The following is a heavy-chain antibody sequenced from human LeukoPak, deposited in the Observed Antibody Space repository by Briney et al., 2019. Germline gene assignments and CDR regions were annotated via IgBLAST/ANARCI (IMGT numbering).Heavy chain of an antibody. D-gene: IGHD2-15*01. CDR2: ISSSRSYT. V-gene: IGHV3-11*05. Sequence: GGSLRLSCAASGFTFSDYYMSWIRQAPGRGREWVAYISSSRSYTNYADSVKGRFTISRDNVKNSLYLQMNSLRAEDTAVYYCARGRGDLGYCSGGSCRPQGFDYWGQGTLVTVSS. CDR1: GFTFSDYY. CDR3: ARGRGDLGYCSGGSCRPQGFDY. J-gene: IGHJ4*02.